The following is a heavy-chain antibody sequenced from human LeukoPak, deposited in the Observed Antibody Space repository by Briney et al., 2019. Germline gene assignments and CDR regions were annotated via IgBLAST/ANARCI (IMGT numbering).Heavy chain of an antibody. Sequence: GGSLRLSCAASGFTFSSYAMHWVRQAPGKGLEWVAVISYDGSNKYYADSVKGRFTISRDNSKNTLYLQMNSLRAEDTAVYYCARDREEAATLDSWGQGTLVTVSS. V-gene: IGHV3-30-3*01. CDR1: GFTFSSYA. CDR3: ARDREEAATLDS. D-gene: IGHD2-15*01. CDR2: ISYDGSNK. J-gene: IGHJ4*02.